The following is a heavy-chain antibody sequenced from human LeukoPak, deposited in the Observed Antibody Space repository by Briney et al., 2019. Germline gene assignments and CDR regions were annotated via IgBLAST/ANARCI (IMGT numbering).Heavy chain of an antibody. CDR3: ARDYSLGLSIAAAGPSWFDP. CDR2: ISSSSSTI. Sequence: GGSLRLSCAASGFTFSSYSMNWVRQAPGKGLEWVSYISSSSSTIYYADSVKGRFTISGDNAKNSLYLKMNSLRDEDTAVYYCARDYSLGLSIAAAGPSWFDPWGQGTLVTVSS. J-gene: IGHJ5*02. CDR1: GFTFSSYS. V-gene: IGHV3-48*02. D-gene: IGHD6-13*01.